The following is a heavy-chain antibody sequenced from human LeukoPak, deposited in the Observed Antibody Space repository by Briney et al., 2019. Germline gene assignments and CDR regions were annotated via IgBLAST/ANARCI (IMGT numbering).Heavy chain of an antibody. V-gene: IGHV1-8*01. CDR3: ARGLGYRYCSSTSCYTYYYYGMDV. CDR2: MNPNSGNT. CDR1: GYTFTSYD. J-gene: IGHJ6*02. Sequence: GASVKVSCKASGYTFTSYDINWVRQATGQGLEWMGWMNPNSGNTGYAQKFQGRVTMTRNTSISTAYMELSSLRSEDTAVYYCARGLGYRYCSSTSCYTYYYYGMDVWGQGTTVTVSS. D-gene: IGHD2-2*01.